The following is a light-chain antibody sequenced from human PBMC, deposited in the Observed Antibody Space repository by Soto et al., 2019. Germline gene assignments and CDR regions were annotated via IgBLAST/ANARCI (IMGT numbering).Light chain of an antibody. CDR3: QQSPRT. CDR1: QSVDDKY. CDR2: DAF. V-gene: IGKV3-20*01. Sequence: EIVLTQSPGSLSLSPGERATLSCRASQSVDDKYLAWYQQKRGQAPRLLIYDAFSRATGVPDRFIGSGSGTDFTLTISRLEPEVFALYYCQQSPRTFGQGTKVEIK. J-gene: IGKJ1*01.